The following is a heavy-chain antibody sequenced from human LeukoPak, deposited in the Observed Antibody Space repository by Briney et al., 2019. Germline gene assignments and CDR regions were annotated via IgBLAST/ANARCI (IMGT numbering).Heavy chain of an antibody. Sequence: GGSLRLSCAASGFSFSTYGFHWVRQAPGKGLEWVTFIRFDGGKKNYADSVKGRFAISRDNSKNTVYLQMNSLRAEDTALYYCAKDTSSYYYYYMDVWGKGTTVTISS. CDR2: IRFDGGKK. CDR3: AKDTSSYYYYYMDV. CDR1: GFSFSTYG. J-gene: IGHJ6*03. V-gene: IGHV3-30*02.